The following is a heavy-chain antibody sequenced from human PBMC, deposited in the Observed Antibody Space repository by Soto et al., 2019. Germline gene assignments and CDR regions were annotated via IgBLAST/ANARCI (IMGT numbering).Heavy chain of an antibody. V-gene: IGHV1-69*02. CDR2: VNPIVSMS. CDR1: GDTFNFYS. CDR3: ASSNGTGSRAFGY. J-gene: IGHJ4*02. Sequence: QVQLVQSGAEVKRPGSSVKVSCKASGDTFNFYSINWVRQAPGLGLEWMGRVNPIVSMSNYAQKFQGRATMTADKSTTTSSMELSSLGPEDTSIYSGASSNGTGSRAFGYWGQGALVTVSS. D-gene: IGHD3-10*01.